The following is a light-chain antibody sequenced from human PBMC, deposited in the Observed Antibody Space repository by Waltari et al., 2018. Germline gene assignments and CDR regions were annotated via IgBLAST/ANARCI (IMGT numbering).Light chain of an antibody. CDR3: MQPLQT. V-gene: IGKV2-28*01. J-gene: IGKJ4*01. CDR1: QSLLYSNGYNF. CDR2: LAS. Sequence: DIVVTQSPLSLPVTPGEPASISCRSCQSLLYSNGYNFFDWYLQKPGQSPQFLIYLASNRASGVPDRFNGSGSGTDFTLKINRVEAEDVGVYYCMQPLQTFGGGTKVEIK.